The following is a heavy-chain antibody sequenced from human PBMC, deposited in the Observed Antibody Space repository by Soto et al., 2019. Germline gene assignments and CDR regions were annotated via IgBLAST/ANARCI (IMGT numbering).Heavy chain of an antibody. Sequence: QLQLQESGPGLVKPSETLSLTCTVSGGYISSNSDYWAWIRQSPGKGLEWIATIFHSGATQYSPSLKSRAATSVATSTDLFSLKVTAVTAADTAVYFCAGELRFMTVAGASGSWGQGILVTVSS. V-gene: IGHV4-39*02. CDR1: GGYISSNSDY. J-gene: IGHJ5*02. CDR2: IFHSGAT. D-gene: IGHD6-19*01. CDR3: AGELRFMTVAGASGS.